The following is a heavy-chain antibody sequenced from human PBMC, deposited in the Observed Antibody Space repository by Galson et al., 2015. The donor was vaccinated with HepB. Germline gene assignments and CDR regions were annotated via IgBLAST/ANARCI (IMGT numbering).Heavy chain of an antibody. CDR1: GFTFSSYG. V-gene: IGHV3-33*08. Sequence: SLRLSCAASGFTFSSYGMHWVRQAPGKGLEWVAVIWYDGSNKYYADSVKGRFTISRDNSKNTLYLQMNGLRAEDTAVYYCARDSWFGELRYFDLWGRGTLVTVSS. J-gene: IGHJ2*01. CDR2: IWYDGSNK. CDR3: ARDSWFGELRYFDL. D-gene: IGHD3-10*01.